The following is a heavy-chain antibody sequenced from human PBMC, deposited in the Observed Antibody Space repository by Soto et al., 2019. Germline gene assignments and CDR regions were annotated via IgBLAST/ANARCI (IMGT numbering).Heavy chain of an antibody. Sequence: EVQLVESGGGLVQPGGSLILSCAASGFTFSNYWMVWVRQAPRKGLVWVSCIIGDGLYTTYAYSVQCRFTISRDNAKNTVYLQMNSLRVEDTAVYYCARGILGSGTANDHWGQGTLVTVSS. CDR2: IIGDGLYT. CDR1: GFTFSNYW. CDR3: ARGILGSGTANDH. J-gene: IGHJ4*02. V-gene: IGHV3-74*03. D-gene: IGHD3-10*01.